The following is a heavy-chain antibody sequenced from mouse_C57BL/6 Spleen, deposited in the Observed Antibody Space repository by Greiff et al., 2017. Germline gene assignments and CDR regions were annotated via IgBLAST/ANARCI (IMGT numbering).Heavy chain of an antibody. CDR2: IYPGSGST. CDR1: GYTFTSYW. Sequence: QVQLQQPGAELVKPGASVKMSCKASGYTFTSYWITWVKQRPGQGLEWIGDIYPGSGSTNYNEKFKSKATLTVDTSSSTAYMQLSSLTSEDSAVYYCARGEGIYYGNYACDYWGQGTTLTVSS. V-gene: IGHV1-55*01. D-gene: IGHD2-1*01. CDR3: ARGEGIYYGNYACDY. J-gene: IGHJ2*01.